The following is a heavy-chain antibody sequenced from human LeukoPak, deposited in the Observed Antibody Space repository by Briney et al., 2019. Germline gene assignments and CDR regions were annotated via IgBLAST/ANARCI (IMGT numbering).Heavy chain of an antibody. CDR1: GFIFSNYG. Sequence: PGGSLRLSCVASGFIFSNYGMSWVRQVPGKGLGWVSSVRVDGHTTFYADSVKGRFTISRDNSKNTLYLQMNSLRAEDTAVYYCAKDDGIAVAGTGGYFDYWGQGTLVTVSS. V-gene: IGHV3-23*01. J-gene: IGHJ4*02. CDR3: AKDDGIAVAGTGGYFDY. CDR2: VRVDGHTT. D-gene: IGHD6-19*01.